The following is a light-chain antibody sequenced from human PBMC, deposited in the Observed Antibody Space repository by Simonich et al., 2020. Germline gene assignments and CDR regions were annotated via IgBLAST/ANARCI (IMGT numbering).Light chain of an antibody. V-gene: IGLV2-11*01. Sequence: QSALTQPACVYGSPGQSITISCPGTSSDVGGYNFGSWYQQHPGKAPKHIIYDVRKPPSGVPDRFSVSKSGNTASLTISGLLAEDEADYYCCSYAGSYTWVFGGGTKLTVL. CDR3: CSYAGSYTWV. CDR1: SSDVGGYNF. CDR2: DVR. J-gene: IGLJ3*02.